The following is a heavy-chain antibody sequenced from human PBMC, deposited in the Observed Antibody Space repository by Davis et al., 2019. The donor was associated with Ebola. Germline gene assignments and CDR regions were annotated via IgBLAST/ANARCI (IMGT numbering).Heavy chain of an antibody. J-gene: IGHJ3*02. CDR2: INPSGGST. CDR1: GYTFTGYY. D-gene: IGHD6-19*01. CDR3: AREQAVAGTWDAFDI. Sequence: AASVKVSCKASGYTFTGYYMHWVRQAPGQGLEWMGIINPSGGSTSHAQKFQGRVTMTRDTSTSTVYMELSSLRSEDTAVYYCAREQAVAGTWDAFDIWGQGTMVTVSS. V-gene: IGHV1-46*01.